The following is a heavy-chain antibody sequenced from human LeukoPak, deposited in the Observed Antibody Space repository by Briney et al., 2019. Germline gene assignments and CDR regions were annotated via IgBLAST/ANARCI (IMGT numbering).Heavy chain of an antibody. CDR1: GYSISSGYY. D-gene: IGHD1-26*01. CDR3: ARMSRTVWELPYY. Sequence: SETLSLTCTVSGYSISSGYYWGWIRQPPGKGLEWIGSIYHSGSTYYNPSLKSRVTISVDTSKNQFSLKLSSVTAADTAVYYCARMSRTVWELPYYWGQGTLVTISS. J-gene: IGHJ4*02. CDR2: IYHSGST. V-gene: IGHV4-38-2*02.